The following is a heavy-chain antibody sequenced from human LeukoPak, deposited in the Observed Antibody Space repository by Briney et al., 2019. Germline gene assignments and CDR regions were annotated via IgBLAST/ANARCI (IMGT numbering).Heavy chain of an antibody. CDR2: TRNKAYGYTT. V-gene: IGHV3-72*01. J-gene: IGHJ4*02. CDR1: GFTFSDHY. Sequence: GGSLRLSCAASGFTFSDHYMDWVRQAPGKGLGWVGRTRNKAYGYTTEYAASVKGRFTISRDDSKNSLYLQMDSLKTEDTAVYYCARVYSSDWSGSYFDYWGQGTLVTVSS. D-gene: IGHD6-13*01. CDR3: ARVYSSDWSGSYFDY.